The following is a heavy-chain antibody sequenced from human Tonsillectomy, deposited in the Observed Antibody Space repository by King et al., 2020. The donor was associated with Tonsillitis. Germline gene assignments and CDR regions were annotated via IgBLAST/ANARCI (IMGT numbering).Heavy chain of an antibody. CDR2: IKQDGSEK. V-gene: IGHV3-7*03. J-gene: IGHJ5*02. CDR1: GFTFSSYW. CDR3: ARDEEQWLNLVSWFDP. Sequence: VQLVESGGGLVQPGGSLRLSCAASGFTFSSYWMSWVRQAPGKGLEWVANIKQDGSEKYYVDSVKGRFTISRDNAKNSLYLQMKSLRAEDTAVYYCARDEEQWLNLVSWFDPCGQGTLVTVSS. D-gene: IGHD6-19*01.